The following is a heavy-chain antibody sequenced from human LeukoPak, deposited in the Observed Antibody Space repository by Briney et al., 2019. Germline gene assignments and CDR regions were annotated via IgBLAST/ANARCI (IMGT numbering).Heavy chain of an antibody. CDR3: ARGGKYTSGLFDY. CDR1: GASISSYY. Sequence: SETLSLTCTVSGASISSYYWSWIRQPPGKGLEWIASIYYSGSTKYNPSLKSRITISVDTSKDQFSLRLSPVTAADTAVYYCARGGKYTSGLFDYWGQGTLVTVSS. D-gene: IGHD6-19*01. J-gene: IGHJ4*02. V-gene: IGHV4-59*01. CDR2: IYYSGST.